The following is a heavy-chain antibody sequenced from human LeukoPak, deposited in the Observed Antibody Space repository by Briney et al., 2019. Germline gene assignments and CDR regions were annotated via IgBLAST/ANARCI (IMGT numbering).Heavy chain of an antibody. CDR2: ISTYNGNT. V-gene: IGHV1-18*01. Sequence: ASVKVSCKASDYTFTNYGISWVRQAPGRGLEWMGWISTYNGNTNYAQNLQGRVTMTTDTSTSTAYMELRSLRSDDTAVYYCARDCSSSSCYNVYWGQGTLVTVPS. CDR3: ARDCSSSSCYNVY. J-gene: IGHJ4*02. D-gene: IGHD2-2*02. CDR1: DYTFTNYG.